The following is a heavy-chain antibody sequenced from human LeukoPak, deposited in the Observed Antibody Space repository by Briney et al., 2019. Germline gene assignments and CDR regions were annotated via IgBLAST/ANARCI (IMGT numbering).Heavy chain of an antibody. CDR2: MNPNSGNT. Sequence: ASVKVSCKASGYTFTSYDISWVRQATGQGLEWMGRMNPNSGNTGYAQKFQDRVTMTRNTSINTAYLELNSLRSEDTAIYYCARTSPRYYGSRMDVWGQGTTVTVSS. J-gene: IGHJ6*02. D-gene: IGHD3-10*01. CDR1: GYTFTSYD. V-gene: IGHV1-8*01. CDR3: ARTSPRYYGSRMDV.